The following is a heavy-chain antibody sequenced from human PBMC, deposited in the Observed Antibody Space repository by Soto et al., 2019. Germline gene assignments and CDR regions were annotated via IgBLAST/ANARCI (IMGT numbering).Heavy chain of an antibody. J-gene: IGHJ3*02. D-gene: IGHD2-2*01. V-gene: IGHV3-23*01. CDR1: GFTFSSYA. Sequence: GGSLRLSCAASGFTFSSYAMSWVRQAPGKGLEWVAVISGSGGSTYYAGSVKGRFTISRDNSKNTLYLQMNSLRTEDTAVYYCAKGGPDCASTTCYLLVAFDIWGQGTMVTVSS. CDR2: ISGSGGST. CDR3: AKGGPDCASTTCYLLVAFDI.